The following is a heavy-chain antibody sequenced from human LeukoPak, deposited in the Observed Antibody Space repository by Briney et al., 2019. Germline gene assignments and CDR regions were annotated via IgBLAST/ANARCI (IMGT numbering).Heavy chain of an antibody. J-gene: IGHJ6*02. Sequence: GGSLRLSCTASGFTFNNAWMNWVRRAPGKGLEWVGRIKSKTDGGTTDYAAPVKGRFTISRDDSKNTLYLQMNSLKTEDTAVYYCTVPQSPYYYYGMDVWGQGTTVTVSS. D-gene: IGHD3-10*01. CDR1: GFTFNNAW. CDR3: TVPQSPYYYYGMDV. CDR2: IKSKTDGGTT. V-gene: IGHV3-15*07.